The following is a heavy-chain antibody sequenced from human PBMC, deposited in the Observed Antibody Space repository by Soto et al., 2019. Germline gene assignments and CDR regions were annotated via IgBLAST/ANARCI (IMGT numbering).Heavy chain of an antibody. J-gene: IGHJ4*02. D-gene: IGHD5-12*01. Sequence: SLRLSCAAYGFTFSSYAMSWVRQAPGKGLEWVSYISSSSSYTNYADSVKGRFTISRDNAKNSLYLQMNSLRAEDTAVYYCARDHHRYSGYDYVDYWGQGTLVTVSS. CDR2: ISSSSSYT. CDR3: ARDHHRYSGYDYVDY. V-gene: IGHV3-11*05. CDR1: GFTFSSYA.